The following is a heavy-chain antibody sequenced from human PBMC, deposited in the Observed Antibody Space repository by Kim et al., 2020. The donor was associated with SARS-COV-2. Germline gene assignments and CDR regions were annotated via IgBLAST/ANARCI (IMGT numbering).Heavy chain of an antibody. CDR3: ARGGLTPTRYYYGMDV. Sequence: ASVKVSCKASGYTFTSYGISWVQQAPGQGLEWMGWISAYNGNTNYAQKLQGRVTMTTDTSTSTAYMELRSLRSDDTAVYYCARGGLTPTRYYYGMDVWGQGTTVTVSS. CDR1: GYTFTSYG. V-gene: IGHV1-18*01. D-gene: IGHD2-21*01. J-gene: IGHJ6*02. CDR2: ISAYNGNT.